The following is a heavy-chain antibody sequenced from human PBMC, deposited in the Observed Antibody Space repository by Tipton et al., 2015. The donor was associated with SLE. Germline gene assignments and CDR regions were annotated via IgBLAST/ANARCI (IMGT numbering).Heavy chain of an antibody. CDR1: NGSINLYY. V-gene: IGHV4-59*08. J-gene: IGHJ4*02. CDR2: VYYFGAT. D-gene: IGHD3-22*01. Sequence: TLSLTCTVSNGSINLYYWSWIRQSPGKGLEYIGHVYYFGATNYSPSFESRVAMSVDTSKNQFSLRLRSVTAADTAVYYCARLAHYNSNWYLGVWGQGSLVTVSS. CDR3: ARLAHYNSNWYLGV.